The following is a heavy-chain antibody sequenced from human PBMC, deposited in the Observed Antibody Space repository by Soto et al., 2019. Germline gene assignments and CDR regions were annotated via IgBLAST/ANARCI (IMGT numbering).Heavy chain of an antibody. Sequence: QVQLVQSGAEVKKLGASVKVSCKASGYTITSYGSSWVRQAPEQGLEWMGWISAYNGNTNYAHKLQGRDTMTTDTSTSTAYMELRSLRSDDTAVYYCASGDIAGPLGYFQHWGQGTLVTVSS. CDR1: GYTITSYG. J-gene: IGHJ1*01. CDR3: ASGDIAGPLGYFQH. CDR2: ISAYNGNT. D-gene: IGHD2-15*01. V-gene: IGHV1-18*01.